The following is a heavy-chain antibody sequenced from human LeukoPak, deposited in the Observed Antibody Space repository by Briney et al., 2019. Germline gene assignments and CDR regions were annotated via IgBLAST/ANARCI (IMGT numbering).Heavy chain of an antibody. CDR1: GGSISSYY. Sequence: SETLSLTCTVSGGSISSYYWSWIRQPPGKGLEWIGYIYYSGSTNYNPSLKSRVTISVDTSKNQFSLKLNSVTAADTAVYYCARDVDYVWGSYRYSFDYWGQGTLVTVSS. CDR2: IYYSGST. D-gene: IGHD3-16*02. CDR3: ARDVDYVWGSYRYSFDY. V-gene: IGHV4-59*12. J-gene: IGHJ4*02.